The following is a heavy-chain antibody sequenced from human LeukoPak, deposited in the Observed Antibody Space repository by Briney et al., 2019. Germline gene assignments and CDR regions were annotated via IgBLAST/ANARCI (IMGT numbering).Heavy chain of an antibody. CDR2: ISSSSTNI. V-gene: IGHV3-21*01. J-gene: IGHJ4*02. CDR1: GFTFSNYN. D-gene: IGHD6-19*01. Sequence: PGGSLRLSCAASGFTFSNYNMNWVRQAPGKGLEWVSYISSSSTNIYYTDSVKGRFTISRDNAKNSLYLQMNSLRAEDTAVYYCARDDTAVAGTELDYWGQGTLVTVSS. CDR3: ARDDTAVAGTELDY.